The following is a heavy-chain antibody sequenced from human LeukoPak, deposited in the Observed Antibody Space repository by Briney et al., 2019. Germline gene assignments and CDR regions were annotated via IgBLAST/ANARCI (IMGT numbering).Heavy chain of an antibody. Sequence: GGSLRLSCAASGFTFSSYSMNWVGQAPGKGLDWVSSISSSSSYIYYADSVKGRFTISRDNAKNSLYLQMNSLRAEDTAVYYCARDPAYSSNWFDPWGQGTLVTVSS. CDR3: ARDPAYSSNWFDP. CDR2: ISSSSSYI. CDR1: GFTFSSYS. D-gene: IGHD6-13*01. V-gene: IGHV3-21*01. J-gene: IGHJ5*02.